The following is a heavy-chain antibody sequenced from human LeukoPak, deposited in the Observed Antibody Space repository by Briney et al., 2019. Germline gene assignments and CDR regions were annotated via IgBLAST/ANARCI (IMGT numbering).Heavy chain of an antibody. Sequence: GGSLRLSCAASRFTFSSYAMHWVRQAPGKGLEWVAIISYDGSNKYYTDSVKGRFTISRDNSKNTLYLQMNSLRVEDTAVYYCALGLVTDYWGQGTLVTVSS. V-gene: IGHV3-30*03. CDR2: ISYDGSNK. J-gene: IGHJ4*02. CDR3: ALGLVTDY. CDR1: RFTFSSYA. D-gene: IGHD3-9*01.